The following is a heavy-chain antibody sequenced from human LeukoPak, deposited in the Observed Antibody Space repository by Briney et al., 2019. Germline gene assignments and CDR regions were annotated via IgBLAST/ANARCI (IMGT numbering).Heavy chain of an antibody. D-gene: IGHD3-22*01. Sequence: ASVKVSCKASRYTFTKYSMNWVRQAPGQGLEWMGWINTNTGNPTYAQGFTGRFVFSLDTSVSTAYLQISGLRAEDTAMYYCARGYYDRSGYDWFDPWGQGTLVTVSS. V-gene: IGHV7-4-1*02. CDR2: INTNTGNP. CDR3: ARGYYDRSGYDWFDP. J-gene: IGHJ5*02. CDR1: RYTFTKYS.